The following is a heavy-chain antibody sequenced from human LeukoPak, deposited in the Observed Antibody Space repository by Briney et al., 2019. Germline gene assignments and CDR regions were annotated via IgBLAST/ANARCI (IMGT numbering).Heavy chain of an antibody. D-gene: IGHD6-13*01. CDR3: ARHYSSSWPHYYYHGMDV. Sequence: SETLSLTCTVSGGSISSYYWSWIRQPPGKGLEWIGYIYYSGSTNYNPSLKSRVTISVDTSKNQFSLKLSSVTAADTAVYYCARHYSSSWPHYYYHGMDVWGQGTTVTVSS. CDR2: IYYSGST. V-gene: IGHV4-59*08. CDR1: GGSISSYY. J-gene: IGHJ6*02.